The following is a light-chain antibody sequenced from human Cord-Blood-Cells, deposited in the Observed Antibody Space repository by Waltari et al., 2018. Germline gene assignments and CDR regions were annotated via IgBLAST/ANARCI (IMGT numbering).Light chain of an antibody. V-gene: IGLV2-14*01. Sequence: QSALTQPASVSGSPGQSITISCTGTSSDVGGYNYVSWSQQHPGKAPKLMIYEVSNRPSWVSNRCSGSKSGNTASLTISGLQAEDEADYYCSSYTSSSTLYVFGTGTKVTVL. CDR3: SSYTSSSTLYV. CDR1: SSDVGGYNY. J-gene: IGLJ1*01. CDR2: EVS.